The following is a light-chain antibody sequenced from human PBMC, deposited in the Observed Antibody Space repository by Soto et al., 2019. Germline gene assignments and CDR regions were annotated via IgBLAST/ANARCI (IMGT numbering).Light chain of an antibody. CDR1: QSVSSSY. CDR2: GGS. CDR3: QQYGSLPLCT. V-gene: IGKV3-20*01. J-gene: IGKJ3*01. Sequence: EIVLTQSPGTLSLSPGERATLSCRASQSVSSSYLAWYQQKPGQAPRLLIYGGSSRSTGIPDRFSGSGSGTDCTRTISRLEPEDLAVYYCQQYGSLPLCTFGPGTIMDIK.